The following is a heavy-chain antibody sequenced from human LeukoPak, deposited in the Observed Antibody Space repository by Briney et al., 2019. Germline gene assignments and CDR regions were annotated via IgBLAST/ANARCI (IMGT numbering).Heavy chain of an antibody. D-gene: IGHD5-12*01. CDR3: AKGPYSGYSTYFDP. V-gene: IGHV3-23*01. J-gene: IGHJ5*02. CDR2: ISGGSENT. Sequence: GGSLRLSCAASGFTFSRHAMNWVRQAPEKGLEWVSGISGGSENTFYADSVKGRFTISRDNSRNTLYLQMYGLRADDTALYFCAKGPYSGYSTYFDPWGQGTRVTVSS. CDR1: GFTFSRHA.